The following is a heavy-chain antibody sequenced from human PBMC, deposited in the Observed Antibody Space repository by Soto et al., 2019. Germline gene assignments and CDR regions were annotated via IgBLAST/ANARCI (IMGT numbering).Heavy chain of an antibody. D-gene: IGHD2-2*01. Sequence: VQLVESGGGLVQPGGSLRLSCAASGFTFSSYRMNWVRQAPGKGLEWVSYTSSSSTTIYYADSVKGRFTIYRDNAKNSLYLQMNSLRDEDTAVYYCAREKVVPATMFDYYGMDVWGQGTTVTVSS. CDR1: GFTFSSYR. J-gene: IGHJ6*02. CDR3: AREKVVPATMFDYYGMDV. CDR2: TSSSSTTI. V-gene: IGHV3-48*02.